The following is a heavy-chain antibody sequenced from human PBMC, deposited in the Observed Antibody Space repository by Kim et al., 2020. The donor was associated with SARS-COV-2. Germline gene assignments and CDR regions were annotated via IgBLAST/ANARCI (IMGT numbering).Heavy chain of an antibody. V-gene: IGHV3-30*07. D-gene: IGHD1-26*01. CDR3: ARDSFIVGATSETFDY. Sequence: SVKGRFTISRDNSKNTLYLQMNSLRAEDTAVYYCARDSFIVGATSETFDYWGQGTLVTVSS. J-gene: IGHJ4*02.